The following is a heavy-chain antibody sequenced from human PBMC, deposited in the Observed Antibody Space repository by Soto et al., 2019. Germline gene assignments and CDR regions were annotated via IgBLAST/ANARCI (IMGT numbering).Heavy chain of an antibody. J-gene: IGHJ4*02. V-gene: IGHV3-21*01. CDR1: GFTFSSYS. CDR2: ISSSSSYI. D-gene: IGHD6-13*01. CDR3: ARDSYSSSWYTDY. Sequence: GGSLRLSCAASGFTFSSYSMNWVRQAPGKGLEWVSSISSSSSYIYYADSMKGRFTISRNNAKNSRYLQMNSLRAYGTAVYYCARDSYSSSWYTDYWGQGTLVTVSS.